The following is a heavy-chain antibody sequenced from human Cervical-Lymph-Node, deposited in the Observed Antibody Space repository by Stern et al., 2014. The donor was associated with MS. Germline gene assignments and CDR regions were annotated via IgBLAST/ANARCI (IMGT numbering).Heavy chain of an antibody. Sequence: QLQLQESGPGLVKPSETLSLTCSVSGVSISSYPWRWVQQSPGQGLHWIGYLYYSGSTAYNPSLQGPATFSRDTSMNQLSLKLNSVTSADTAVYYCVRDIHRGFGVDYWGQGALVTVSS. J-gene: IGHJ4*02. CDR1: GVSISSYP. CDR3: VRDIHRGFGVDY. D-gene: IGHD3-3*01. CDR2: LYYSGST. V-gene: IGHV4-59*01.